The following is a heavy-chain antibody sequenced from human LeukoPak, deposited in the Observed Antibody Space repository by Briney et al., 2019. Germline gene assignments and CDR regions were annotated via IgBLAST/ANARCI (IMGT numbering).Heavy chain of an antibody. Sequence: PSETLSLTCAVYGGSFSGYYWSWIRQPPGKGLEWIGEINHSGSTNYNPSLKSRVTISVDTSKNQFSLKLSSVTAADTAVYYCARGGSLGYCSSTSCYTRARLFDYWGQGTLVTVSS. CDR2: INHSGST. CDR3: ARGGSLGYCSSTSCYTRARLFDY. D-gene: IGHD2-2*02. V-gene: IGHV4-34*01. CDR1: GGSFSGYY. J-gene: IGHJ4*02.